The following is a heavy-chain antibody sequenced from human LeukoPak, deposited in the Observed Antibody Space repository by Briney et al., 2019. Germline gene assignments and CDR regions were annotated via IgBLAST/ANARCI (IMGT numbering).Heavy chain of an antibody. CDR3: ARAVGYCSGGSCSDY. J-gene: IGHJ4*02. CDR1: GYSISSGYY. D-gene: IGHD2-15*01. V-gene: IGHV4-38-2*02. Sequence: NPSETLSLTCTVSGYSISSGYYWGWIRQPPGKGLEWIGRIYHSGSTYYNPSLKSRVTISVDTSKKQFSLKLSSVTAADTAVYYCARAVGYCSGGSCSDYWGQGTLVTVSS. CDR2: IYHSGST.